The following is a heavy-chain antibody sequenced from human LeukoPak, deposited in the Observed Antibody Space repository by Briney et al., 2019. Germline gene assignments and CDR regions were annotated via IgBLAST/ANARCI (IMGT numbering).Heavy chain of an antibody. D-gene: IGHD5-18*01. J-gene: IGHJ4*02. CDR2: IYPGDSDT. V-gene: IGHV5-51*01. Sequence: GESLKISCKGSGYSFTNYWIGWVRQMPGKGLEWMGTIYPGDSDTRYSPSFQGQVTISADKSISTAYLQWSSLKASDTAMYYCARSKQLRTPYFDYWGQGTLVTVSS. CDR3: ARSKQLRTPYFDY. CDR1: GYSFTNYW.